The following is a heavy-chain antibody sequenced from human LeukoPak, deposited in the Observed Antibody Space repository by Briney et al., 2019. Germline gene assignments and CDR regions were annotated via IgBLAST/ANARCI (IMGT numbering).Heavy chain of an antibody. D-gene: IGHD6-13*01. J-gene: IGHJ4*02. CDR2: ISYDGSNK. V-gene: IGHV3-30*09. CDR1: GFTFSSYA. Sequence: GGSLRLSCAASGFTFSSYAMHWVRQAPGKGLEWVAVISYDGSNKYYADSVKGRFAISRDNSKNTLYLQMNSLRAEDTAVYYCARAPAAGTQYWGQGTLVTVSS. CDR3: ARAPAAGTQY.